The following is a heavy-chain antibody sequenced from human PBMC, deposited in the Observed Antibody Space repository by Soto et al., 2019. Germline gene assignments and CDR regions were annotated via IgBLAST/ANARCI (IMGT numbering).Heavy chain of an antibody. D-gene: IGHD3-9*01. V-gene: IGHV3-23*01. Sequence: GGSLRLSCAASGSTLAKYTMGWVRQAPGKGLEWVAESYSTGGTEYADSVKGRFSISRDNSKNMLFLQMNSLRVEDTALYYCARDREPDGIWTFDSWGQGTLVTVSS. CDR2: SYSTGGT. CDR3: ARDREPDGIWTFDS. J-gene: IGHJ4*02. CDR1: GSTLAKYT.